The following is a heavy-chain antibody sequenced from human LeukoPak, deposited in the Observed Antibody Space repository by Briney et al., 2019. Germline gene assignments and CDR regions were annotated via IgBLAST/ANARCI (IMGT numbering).Heavy chain of an antibody. Sequence: SETLSLTCTVSGGSISSGGYYWSWIRQYPGKGLEWIGSIYYSGSTYYNPSLKSRLTISVDTSNNQFSLNLSSVTAADTAVYYCAKEDSGNYYDPGAFDIWGQGTMVTVSS. J-gene: IGHJ3*02. CDR2: IYYSGST. V-gene: IGHV4-31*03. CDR3: AKEDSGNYYDPGAFDI. CDR1: GGSISSGGYY. D-gene: IGHD1-26*01.